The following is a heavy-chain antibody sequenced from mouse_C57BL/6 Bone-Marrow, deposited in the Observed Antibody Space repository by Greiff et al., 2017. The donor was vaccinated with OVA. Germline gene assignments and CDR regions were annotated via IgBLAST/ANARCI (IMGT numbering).Heavy chain of an antibody. CDR3: ARNYGSSLWFAY. Sequence: EVQLQQSVAELVRPGASVKLSCTASGFNIKNTYMPWVKQRPEQGLEWIGRIDPANGNTKYAPKFQGKATITADTSSNTAYLQLSSLTAEDTAIYYCARNYGSSLWFAYWGQGTLVTVSA. D-gene: IGHD1-1*01. V-gene: IGHV14-3*01. CDR1: GFNIKNTY. CDR2: IDPANGNT. J-gene: IGHJ3*01.